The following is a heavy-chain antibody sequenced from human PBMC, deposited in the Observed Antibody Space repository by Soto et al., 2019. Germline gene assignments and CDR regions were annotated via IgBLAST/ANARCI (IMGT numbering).Heavy chain of an antibody. CDR3: ARDTRDDSSGYYPHAAFAT. J-gene: IGHJ3*02. CDR2: ISGSGHNT. D-gene: IGHD3-22*01. V-gene: IGHV3-23*01. Sequence: PGGSLRLSCAASGFSFIDFAMSWVRQAPGKGLEWVSAISGSGHNTYYTESLKGRFTISRDNSKNTLSLQMNSLRAEDTAVYYCARDTRDDSSGYYPHAAFATWRQGTMVTVSS. CDR1: GFSFIDFA.